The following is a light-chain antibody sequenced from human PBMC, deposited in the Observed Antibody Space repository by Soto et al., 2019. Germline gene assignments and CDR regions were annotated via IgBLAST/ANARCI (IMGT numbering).Light chain of an antibody. J-gene: IGKJ4*01. V-gene: IGKV1-27*01. Sequence: DIQMTQSPSSLSASVGDRVTITCRASQGISNYLAWYQQKSGKVPELLIYAASTLQSGFPSRFSGSGSGTESTLSISSLQPEDVATYYGPKYSHAPAFGGGTNVQVK. CDR1: QGISNY. CDR2: AAS. CDR3: PKYSHAPA.